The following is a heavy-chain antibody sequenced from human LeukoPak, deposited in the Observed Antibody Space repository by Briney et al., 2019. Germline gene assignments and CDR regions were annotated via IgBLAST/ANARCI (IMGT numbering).Heavy chain of an antibody. Sequence: GGSLRLSCAASGFTFSSYAVSWVRQAPGKGLEWVSGISGSGGSTYYADSVKGRFAISRDNSKNTLYLRMISLRAEDTAVYYCAKARRIQLWLSWGQGTLVTVSS. CDR1: GFTFSSYA. J-gene: IGHJ5*02. CDR2: ISGSGGST. CDR3: AKARRIQLWLS. V-gene: IGHV3-23*01. D-gene: IGHD5-18*01.